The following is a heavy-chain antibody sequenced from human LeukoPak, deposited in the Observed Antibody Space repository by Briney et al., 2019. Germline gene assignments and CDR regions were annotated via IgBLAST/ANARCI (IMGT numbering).Heavy chain of an antibody. D-gene: IGHD6-19*01. CDR2: FTTYNGNT. Sequence: GASVKVPCKTSGYTFTDFGINWVRQAPGQGLEWMGRFTTYNGNTNYAQKLQGRVTMTTDTSTSTAYMELRSLRSDDTAVYYCARDYGAVAGTRGDYWGQGTLVTVSS. J-gene: IGHJ4*02. CDR3: ARDYGAVAGTRGDY. CDR1: GYTFTDFG. V-gene: IGHV1-18*01.